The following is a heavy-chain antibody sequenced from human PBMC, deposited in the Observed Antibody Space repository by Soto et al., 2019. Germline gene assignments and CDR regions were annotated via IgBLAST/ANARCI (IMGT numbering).Heavy chain of an antibody. CDR2: ISAYNGNT. Sequence: QVQLVQSGAEVKKPGASVKVSCKASGYTFTSFGLSWVRQAPGQGLEWMGWISAYNGNTNYAQNFQGRVTMTTDTSTTTASMAMRSLMSHDTAVYYYTRGETPIEDWGQVNLVTHSS. CDR3: TRGETPIED. J-gene: IGHJ1*01. CDR1: GYTFTSFG. V-gene: IGHV1-18*01. D-gene: IGHD1-26*01.